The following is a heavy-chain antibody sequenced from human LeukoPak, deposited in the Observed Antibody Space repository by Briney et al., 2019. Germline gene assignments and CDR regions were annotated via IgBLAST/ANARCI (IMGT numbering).Heavy chain of an antibody. Sequence: PGGSLRLSCAASGFTFDGYAMHWVRQAPGKGLEWVSGISWNSGSIGYADSVKGRFTISRDNSKNTLYLQMNSLRAEDTAVYYCAMGEMVFTRDYWGQGTLVTVSS. CDR2: ISWNSGSI. CDR3: AMGEMVFTRDY. V-gene: IGHV3-9*01. D-gene: IGHD3-16*01. CDR1: GFTFDGYA. J-gene: IGHJ4*02.